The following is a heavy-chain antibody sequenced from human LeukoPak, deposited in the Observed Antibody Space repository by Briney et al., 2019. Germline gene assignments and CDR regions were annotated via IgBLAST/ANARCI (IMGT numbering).Heavy chain of an antibody. D-gene: IGHD6-19*01. CDR3: ARALARAVAGNY. CDR2: INPNNGGT. J-gene: IGHJ4*02. Sequence: ASVKVSCKASGYTFTGDYMRWVRQAPGQGLEWMGWINPNNGGTNYAQKFQGRVTMTRDTSTSTAYMELSSLRSDDTAVYYCARALARAVAGNYWGQGTLVTVSS. V-gene: IGHV1-2*02. CDR1: GYTFTGDY.